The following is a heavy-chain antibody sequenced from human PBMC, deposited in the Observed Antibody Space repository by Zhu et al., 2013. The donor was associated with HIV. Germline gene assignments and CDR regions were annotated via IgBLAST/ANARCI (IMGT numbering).Heavy chain of an antibody. D-gene: IGHD6-13*01. CDR1: GGSVSSSSYY. Sequence: QVQLQESGPGLVKPSETLSLTCTVSGGSVSSSSYYWGWIRQPPGKGLEWIGSIYYSGSTYYNPSLKSRVAISVDTSKNQFSLKLRSVTAADTAVYYCARDLGQQLVILGDAFDIWGQGTMVTVSS. J-gene: IGHJ3*02. V-gene: IGHV4-39*07. CDR2: IYYSGST. CDR3: ARDLGQQLVILGDAFDI.